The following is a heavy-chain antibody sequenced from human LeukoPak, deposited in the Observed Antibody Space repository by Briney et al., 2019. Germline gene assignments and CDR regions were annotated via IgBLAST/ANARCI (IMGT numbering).Heavy chain of an antibody. J-gene: IGHJ4*02. Sequence: SRTLSLTCAISGDSVSSNSAAWIWIRQSPSRGLEWLGRTYYRSKWYTEYAVSVKSRITINPDTSKNQFSLQLSSVNPEDTAVYYCARLGSGSNYWGQGTLVTVSS. D-gene: IGHD3-10*01. CDR1: GDSVSSNSAA. CDR3: ARLGSGSNY. V-gene: IGHV6-1*01. CDR2: TYYRSKWYT.